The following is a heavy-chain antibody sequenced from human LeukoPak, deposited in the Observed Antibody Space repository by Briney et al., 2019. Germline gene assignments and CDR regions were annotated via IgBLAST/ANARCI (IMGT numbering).Heavy chain of an antibody. CDR2: ISAYNGNT. CDR1: GYTFTSYG. J-gene: IGHJ4*02. CDR3: VRDPVLYYDILTGYYKGVDY. V-gene: IGHV1-18*01. Sequence: ASVKVSCKASGYTFTSYGISWVRQAPGQGLEWMGWISAYNGNTNYAQKLQGRVTMTTDTSTSTAYMELRSLRSDDTAVYYCVRDPVLYYDILTGYYKGVDYWGQGTLVTVSS. D-gene: IGHD3-9*01.